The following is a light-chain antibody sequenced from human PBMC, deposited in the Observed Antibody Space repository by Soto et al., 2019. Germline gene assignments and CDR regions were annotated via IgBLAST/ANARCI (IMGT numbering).Light chain of an antibody. J-gene: IGKJ4*01. V-gene: IGKV1-9*01. CDR1: QGISGH. CDR3: QQLNSFPFT. CDR2: EAT. Sequence: DIQLTQSPSLLSASVGDRVTITCRASQGISGHLAWYQQKPGKVSKLLIYEATTLQSGVPSRFSGRGSGSETEFTLTIYSLQPEDFVTYYCQQLNSFPFTFGGGTKVEIK.